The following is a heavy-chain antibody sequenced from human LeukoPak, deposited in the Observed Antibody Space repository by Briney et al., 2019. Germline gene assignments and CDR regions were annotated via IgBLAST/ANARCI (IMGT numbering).Heavy chain of an antibody. CDR1: GFTFSSYE. CDR3: AKGRGRIAVAGRNYFDY. J-gene: IGHJ4*02. D-gene: IGHD6-19*01. Sequence: PGGSLRLSCAASGFTFSSYEMNWVRQAPGKGLEWVSYISSSGSTIYYADSVKGRFTISRDNAKNSLYLQMNSLRAEDTAVYYCAKGRGRIAVAGRNYFDYWGQGTLVTVPS. V-gene: IGHV3-48*03. CDR2: ISSSGSTI.